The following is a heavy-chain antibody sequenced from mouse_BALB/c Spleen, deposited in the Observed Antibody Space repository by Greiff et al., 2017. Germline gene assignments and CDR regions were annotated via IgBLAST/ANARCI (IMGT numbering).Heavy chain of an antibody. Sequence: EVKLMESGGGLVQPGGSRKLSCAASGFTFSSFGMHWVRQAPEKGLEWVAYISSGSSTIYYADTVKGRFTISRDNPKNTLFLQMTSLRSEDTAMYYCARSVAHYFDYWGQGTTLTVSS. CDR3: ARSVAHYFDY. CDR2: ISSGSSTI. J-gene: IGHJ2*01. V-gene: IGHV5-17*02. D-gene: IGHD1-1*01. CDR1: GFTFSSFG.